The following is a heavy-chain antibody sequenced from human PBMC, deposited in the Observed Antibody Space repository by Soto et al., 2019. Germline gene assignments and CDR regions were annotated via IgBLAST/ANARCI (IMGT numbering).Heavy chain of an antibody. D-gene: IGHD2-15*01. CDR1: GYTFTSYA. CDR3: ARDCSGGRCYLAMDY. CDR2: INAGNGNT. V-gene: IGHV1-3*01. Sequence: GASVKVSCKASGYTFTSYAMHWVRQAPGQRLEWMGWINAGNGNTKYSQKFQGRATITRDTSASTAYMELSSLRSEDTAVYYCARDCSGGRCYLAMDYWGQGTLVTVSS. J-gene: IGHJ4*02.